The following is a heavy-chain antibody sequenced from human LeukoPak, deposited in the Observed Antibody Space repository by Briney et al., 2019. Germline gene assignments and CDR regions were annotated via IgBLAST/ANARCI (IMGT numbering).Heavy chain of an antibody. J-gene: IGHJ6*02. CDR1: GGSISSSSYY. Sequence: PSETLSLTCTVSGGSISSSSYYWGWIRQPPGKGLEWIGSIYYSGSTYYNPSLKSRVTISVDTSKNQFSLKLSSVTAADTAVYYCARDNSDTMVRGVPFYYYYGMDVWGQGTTVTVSS. D-gene: IGHD3-10*01. CDR2: IYYSGST. V-gene: IGHV4-39*07. CDR3: ARDNSDTMVRGVPFYYYYGMDV.